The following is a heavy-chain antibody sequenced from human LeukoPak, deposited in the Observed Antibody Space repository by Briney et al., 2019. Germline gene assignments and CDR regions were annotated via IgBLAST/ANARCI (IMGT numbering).Heavy chain of an antibody. CDR1: GGSISNYY. CDR2: IYYSGST. Sequence: SETLSLTCTVSGGSISNYYWSWIRQPPGKGLEWIGYIYYSGSTDYNPSLKSRVTMSVDTSKNHFSLKLSSVSAADTALYYCARGHSSSWYYFDYWGQGTLVTVSS. D-gene: IGHD6-13*01. J-gene: IGHJ4*02. V-gene: IGHV4-59*01. CDR3: ARGHSSSWYYFDY.